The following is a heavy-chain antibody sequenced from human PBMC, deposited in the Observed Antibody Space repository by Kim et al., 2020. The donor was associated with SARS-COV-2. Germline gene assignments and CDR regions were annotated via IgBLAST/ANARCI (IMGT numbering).Heavy chain of an antibody. V-gene: IGHV3-66*01. Sequence: STYYADSVKGSFTISRDNSKNTLYLQMNSLRAEDTAVYYCARGVGTPLDYWGQGTLVTVSS. D-gene: IGHD1-26*01. CDR2: ST. J-gene: IGHJ4*02. CDR3: ARGVGTPLDY.